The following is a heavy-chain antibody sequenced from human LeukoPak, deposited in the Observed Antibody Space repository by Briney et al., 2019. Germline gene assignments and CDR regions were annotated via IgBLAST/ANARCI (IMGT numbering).Heavy chain of an antibody. CDR3: ARGTGTTNFDY. CDR1: GGSISSYY. Sequence: SETLSLTCTVSGGSISSYYWSWIRQLAGKGLEWIGRIYTSGTTNYNPSLMSRVTMSVDTSKSQFSLKLTSVTAADTAVYYCARGTGTTNFDYWGQGTLVTVSS. V-gene: IGHV4-4*07. D-gene: IGHD1-7*01. J-gene: IGHJ4*02. CDR2: IYTSGTT.